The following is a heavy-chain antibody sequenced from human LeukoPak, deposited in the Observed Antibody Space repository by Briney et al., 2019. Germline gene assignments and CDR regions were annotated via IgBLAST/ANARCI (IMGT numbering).Heavy chain of an antibody. J-gene: IGHJ6*02. Sequence: SVKVSCKASGGTFSSYAISWVRQAPGQGLEWMGRIIPILGIANYAQKFQGRVTITADKSTSTTYMELSSLRSEDTAVYYCARDFQEAGMDVWGQGTTVTVSS. V-gene: IGHV1-69*04. CDR3: ARDFQEAGMDV. CDR1: GGTFSSYA. D-gene: IGHD2/OR15-2a*01. CDR2: IIPILGIA.